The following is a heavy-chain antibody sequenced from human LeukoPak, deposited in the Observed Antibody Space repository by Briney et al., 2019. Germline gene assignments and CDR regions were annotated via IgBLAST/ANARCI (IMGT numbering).Heavy chain of an antibody. V-gene: IGHV3-7*01. J-gene: IGHJ1*01. CDR3: AGAPGIAAAGKGNFQH. CDR1: GFTFSSYW. CDR2: IKQDGSEK. D-gene: IGHD6-13*01. Sequence: PGGSLRLSCAASGFTFSSYWMSWVRQAPGKGLEWVANIKQDGSEKYYVDSVKGRFTISRDNAKNSLYLQMNSLRAEDTAVYYCAGAPGIAAAGKGNFQHWGQGTLVTVSS.